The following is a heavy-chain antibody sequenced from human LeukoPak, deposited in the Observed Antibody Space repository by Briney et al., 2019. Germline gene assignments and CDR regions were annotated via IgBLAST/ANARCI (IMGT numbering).Heavy chain of an antibody. Sequence: GASVKVSCKASGYTFTGYYMHWVRQAPGQGLEWMGWINPNSGGTNYAHNFQGRVTMTRDTSISTAYMELSRLRFEDTAIYYCASVYSTGWYFDYWGQGTLVTVSS. CDR3: ASVYSTGWYFDY. CDR2: INPNSGGT. D-gene: IGHD6-19*01. J-gene: IGHJ4*02. V-gene: IGHV1-2*02. CDR1: GYTFTGYY.